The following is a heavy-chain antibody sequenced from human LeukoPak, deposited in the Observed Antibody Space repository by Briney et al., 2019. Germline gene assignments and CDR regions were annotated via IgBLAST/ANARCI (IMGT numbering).Heavy chain of an antibody. CDR1: GFTFDSHG. CDR3: ARTRSSGGYSGADY. J-gene: IGHJ4*02. CDR2: LNWNGGST. V-gene: IGHV3-20*04. D-gene: IGHD1-26*01. Sequence: GGSLRLSCAASGFTFDSHGMTWVRQAPGKGLEWVSGLNWNGGSTGYADSLQGRFTISRDNAKNSLYLQMTSLRAEDTALYYCARTRSSGGYSGADYWGQGILVTVSS.